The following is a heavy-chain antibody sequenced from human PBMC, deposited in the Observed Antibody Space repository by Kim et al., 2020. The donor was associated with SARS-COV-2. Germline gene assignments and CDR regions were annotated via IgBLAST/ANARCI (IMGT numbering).Heavy chain of an antibody. CDR2: ISSKTYGGTT. CDR3: TRVLSAGNPYYYYYGMDV. J-gene: IGHJ6*02. Sequence: GGSLRLSCTTSGFTFGDYAMGWVRQAPGKGLEWVGFISSKTYGGTTDFAASVKGRFTISRDDSKSIAYLQMNSLKTEDTAVYYCTRVLSAGNPYYYYYGMDVWGQGTTVTVSS. CDR1: GFTFGDYA. D-gene: IGHD6-13*01. V-gene: IGHV3-49*04.